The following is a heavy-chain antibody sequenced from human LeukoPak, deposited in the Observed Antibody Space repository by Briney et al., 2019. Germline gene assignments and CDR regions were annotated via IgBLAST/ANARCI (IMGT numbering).Heavy chain of an antibody. D-gene: IGHD3-22*01. CDR3: ARAGSGYSFDI. CDR2: FYNTGGT. J-gene: IGHJ3*02. CDR1: DDSISSYY. V-gene: IGHV4-59*01. Sequence: SDTLSLTGTVSDDSISSYYWTWIPQPPGKGLEWIGYFYNTGGTDSNPSLRSRVTISVDTSKNQFSLRLNSVTAADTAVYYCARAGSGYSFDIWGQGTMVTVSS.